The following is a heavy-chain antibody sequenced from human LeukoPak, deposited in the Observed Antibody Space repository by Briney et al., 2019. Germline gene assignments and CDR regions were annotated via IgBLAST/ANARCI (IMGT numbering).Heavy chain of an antibody. Sequence: GGSLRLSCAASGFTFSIYAMSWVRQTPGKGLEWVSSITSRDGTTYYADSVKGRSTISRDNSENTLYLQLNSLRAEDSAVYYCARDRPNYYGSDGHYYRRDGDYWGQGTLVIVSS. CDR2: ITSRDGTT. CDR3: ARDRPNYYGSDGHYYRRDGDY. CDR1: GFTFSIYA. D-gene: IGHD3-22*01. J-gene: IGHJ4*02. V-gene: IGHV3-23*01.